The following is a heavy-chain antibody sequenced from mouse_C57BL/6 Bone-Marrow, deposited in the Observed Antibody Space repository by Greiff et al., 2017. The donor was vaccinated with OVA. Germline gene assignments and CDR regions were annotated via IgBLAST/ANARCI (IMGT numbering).Heavy chain of an antibody. J-gene: IGHJ3*01. Sequence: QVQLQQSGAELAKPGASVKLSCKASGYTFTSYWMHWVNQRPGQGLEWIGYINPSSGYTKYNQKFKDKATLTADKSSCTGYMQLSSQRYEDSAVYYCARAYYYGSSPAWFAYWGQGTLVTVSA. V-gene: IGHV1-7*01. CDR3: ARAYYYGSSPAWFAY. D-gene: IGHD1-1*01. CDR1: GYTFTSYW. CDR2: INPSSGYT.